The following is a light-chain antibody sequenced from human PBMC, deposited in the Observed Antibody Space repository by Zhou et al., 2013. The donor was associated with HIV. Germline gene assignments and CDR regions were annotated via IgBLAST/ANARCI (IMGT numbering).Light chain of an antibody. CDR3: QQGYSVPLT. J-gene: IGKJ4*01. V-gene: IGKV1-39*01. CDR1: HYISTS. Sequence: DIQMTQSPSSLSASIGDRVTITCRSTHYISTSLNWYQYKPGKAPKLLIYATSNLGTGVSPRFTGSTSGTDFSLTITSLQPGDGATYYCQQGYSVPLTFGGGTTV. CDR2: ATS.